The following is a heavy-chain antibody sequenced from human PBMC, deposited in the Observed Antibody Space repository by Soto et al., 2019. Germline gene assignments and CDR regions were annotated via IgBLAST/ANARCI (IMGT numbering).Heavy chain of an antibody. V-gene: IGHV1-3*01. CDR2: INAGNGNT. Sequence: ASVKVSCKASGYTFTSYAMHWVRQAPGQRLEWMGWINAGNGNTKYPQKFQGRVTITRDTSASTAYMELSSLRSEDTAVYYCASTIFGVVSYFDYWGQGTLVTVSS. CDR3: ASTIFGVVSYFDY. D-gene: IGHD3-3*01. J-gene: IGHJ4*02. CDR1: GYTFTSYA.